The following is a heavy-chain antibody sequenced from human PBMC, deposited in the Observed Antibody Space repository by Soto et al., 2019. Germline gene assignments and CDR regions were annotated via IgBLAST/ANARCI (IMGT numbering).Heavy chain of an antibody. J-gene: IGHJ5*02. Sequence: QVQLQESGPGLVKPSETLSLTCTVSGGSIRNYYWSWIRQPAGRGLEWIGRIYTTGSTNYNPSLRRRVTMSIDTSRSHFSLKLSSVTAADTAVYYCARDEYYDSNNWFDPWGQGTLVSVSS. CDR1: GGSIRNYY. CDR2: IYTTGST. V-gene: IGHV4-4*07. CDR3: ARDEYYDSNNWFDP. D-gene: IGHD3-16*01.